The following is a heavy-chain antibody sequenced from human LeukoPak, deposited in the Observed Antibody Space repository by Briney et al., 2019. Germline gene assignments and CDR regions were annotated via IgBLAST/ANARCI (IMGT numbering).Heavy chain of an antibody. CDR2: IYTSGST. Sequence: SETLSLTCTVSGGSISSGSYYWSWIRQPAGKGLEWIGRIYTSGSTNYNPSLKSRVTISVDTSKNQFSLKLSSVTAADTAVYYCARVHASGSNYYYYMDVWGKGTTVTVSS. V-gene: IGHV4-61*02. D-gene: IGHD3-3*01. J-gene: IGHJ6*03. CDR1: GGSISSGSYY. CDR3: ARVHASGSNYYYYMDV.